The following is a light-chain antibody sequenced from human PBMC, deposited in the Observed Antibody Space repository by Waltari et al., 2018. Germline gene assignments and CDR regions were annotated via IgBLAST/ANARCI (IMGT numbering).Light chain of an antibody. Sequence: DVVMTQSPLSLPVTLGQPASISCRSSQSLVNSDGNTYLSWFQQRPGQSPRRLIHKVANRDSGVPDRFSGSGSGTDFTLKINRVEADDVGVYYCMQGTHWYTFGQGTKLDIK. V-gene: IGKV2-30*01. CDR2: KVA. J-gene: IGKJ2*01. CDR3: MQGTHWYT. CDR1: QSLVNSDGNTY.